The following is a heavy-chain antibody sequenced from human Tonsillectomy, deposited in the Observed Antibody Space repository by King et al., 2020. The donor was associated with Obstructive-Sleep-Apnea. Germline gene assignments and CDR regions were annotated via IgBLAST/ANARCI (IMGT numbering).Heavy chain of an antibody. Sequence: LPLQESGPGLVKPSETLSLTCTVSGGSISSSSYYWGWIRQPPGKGLEWIGSIYYSGSTYYNPSLKSRVTISVDTSKNQFSLKLSSVTAADTAVYYCARMYTSSWYDIIDYWGQGTLVTVSS. J-gene: IGHJ4*02. CDR2: IYYSGST. D-gene: IGHD6-13*01. V-gene: IGHV4-39*07. CDR1: GGSISSSSYY. CDR3: ARMYTSSWYDIIDY.